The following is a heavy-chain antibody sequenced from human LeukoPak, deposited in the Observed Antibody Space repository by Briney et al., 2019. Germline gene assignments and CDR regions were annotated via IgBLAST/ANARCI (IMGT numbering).Heavy chain of an antibody. CDR3: AKSNGYGLIDI. V-gene: IGHV4-4*02. CDR1: GGSISSSDW. Sequence: SETLSLTCAVSGGSISSSDWWSWVRQPPGKWLEWIGEIYHSGSTNYNPSLKSRVTISVDTSKNQFSLKLSSVTAADTAVYYCAKSNGYGLIDIWGQGTMVTVSS. D-gene: IGHD5-18*01. CDR2: IYHSGST. J-gene: IGHJ3*02.